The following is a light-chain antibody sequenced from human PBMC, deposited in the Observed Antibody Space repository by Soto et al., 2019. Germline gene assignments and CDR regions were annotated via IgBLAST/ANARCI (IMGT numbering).Light chain of an antibody. CDR2: KAS. CDR3: QQYSTSSRT. Sequence: DIQMTQSPSTLSASVGDRVTITCRASQSISTWLAWYQQKPGKAPNLLIYKASSLESGVPSRFSGSESGTEFTLTISSLQPDDFATFYCQQYSTSSRTFGQGTRVEIK. J-gene: IGKJ1*01. V-gene: IGKV1-5*03. CDR1: QSISTW.